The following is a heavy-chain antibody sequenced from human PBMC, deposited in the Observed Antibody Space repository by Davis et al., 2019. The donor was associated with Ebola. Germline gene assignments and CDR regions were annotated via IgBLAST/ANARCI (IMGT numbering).Heavy chain of an antibody. CDR2: IRSKANSYAT. J-gene: IGHJ4*02. CDR3: ARGWQRIDY. Sequence: PGGSLRLSCAASGFTLSGSAMHWVRQASGKGLEWVGRIRSKANSYATAYAASVKGRFTISRDDSKNTAYLQMNSLGTEDTAVYYCARGWQRIDYWGQGTLVTVSS. D-gene: IGHD4-23*01. CDR1: GFTLSGSA. V-gene: IGHV3-73*01.